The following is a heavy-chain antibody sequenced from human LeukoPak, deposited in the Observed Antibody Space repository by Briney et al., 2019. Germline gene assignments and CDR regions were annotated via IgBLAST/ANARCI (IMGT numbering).Heavy chain of an antibody. J-gene: IGHJ2*01. D-gene: IGHD3-9*01. CDR1: GFTVSSNY. V-gene: IGHV3-66*01. Sequence: GGSLRLSCAASGFTVSSNYMAWVRQAPGKGLEWVSVIYDGGFTAYTDSVKGRFTISRDNSKSTLYLQMNTLRAEDTAVYYCARVMGRLVRTWYFDLWGRGTLVTVSS. CDR3: ARVMGRLVRTWYFDL. CDR2: IYDGGFT.